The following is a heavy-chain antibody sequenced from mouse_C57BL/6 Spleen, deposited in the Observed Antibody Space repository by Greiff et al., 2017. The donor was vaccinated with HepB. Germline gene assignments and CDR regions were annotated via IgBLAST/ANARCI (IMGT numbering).Heavy chain of an antibody. CDR1: GYTFTSYW. V-gene: IGHV1-64*01. Sequence: QVQLQQPGAELVKPGASVKLSCKASGYTFTSYWMHWVKQRPGQGLEWIGMIHPNSGSTNYNEKFKSKATLTVDKSYSTAYMQISSLTSEDSAVDYGAYYCGSSLCWYFDVWGTGTTVTVSS. CDR2: IHPNSGST. J-gene: IGHJ1*03. D-gene: IGHD1-1*01. CDR3: AYYCGSSLCWYFDV.